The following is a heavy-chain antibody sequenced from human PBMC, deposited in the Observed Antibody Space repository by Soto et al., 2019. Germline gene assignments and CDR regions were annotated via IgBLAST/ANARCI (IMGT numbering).Heavy chain of an antibody. CDR2: VWYEGSTK. D-gene: IGHD6-19*01. CDR3: AKVEYNSGWYGYFDS. Sequence: QVRLVESGGGVVQPGRSLRLSCAASGFTFNAYGMHWVRQAPGKGLEWVAVVWYEGSTKYYADAVKGRFTISRDNSKNTVELQMNYLRADDTAVYYCAKVEYNSGWYGYFDSWGQGTRVTVSS. J-gene: IGHJ4*02. CDR1: GFTFNAYG. V-gene: IGHV3-30*18.